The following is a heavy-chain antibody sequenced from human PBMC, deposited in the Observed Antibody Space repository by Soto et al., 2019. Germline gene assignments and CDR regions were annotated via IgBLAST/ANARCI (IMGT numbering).Heavy chain of an antibody. V-gene: IGHV1-18*04. Sequence: QVQLVQSGAEVKKPGASVKVSCKASGYTFRSYGITWLRQAPVRGLEWMGWISAYNGNTTYAQNLPGRVSMTAVTSTSTAYREQRILRSDDTALYYCARVPGYCSGGSCYAVDPWGKGTLVTVSS. CDR3: ARVPGYCSGGSCYAVDP. J-gene: IGHJ5*02. CDR1: GYTFRSYG. CDR2: ISAYNGNT. D-gene: IGHD2-15*01.